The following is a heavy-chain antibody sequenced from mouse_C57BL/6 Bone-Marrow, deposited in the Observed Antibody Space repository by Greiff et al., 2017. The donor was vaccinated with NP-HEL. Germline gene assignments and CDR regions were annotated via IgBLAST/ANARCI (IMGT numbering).Heavy chain of an antibody. J-gene: IGHJ1*03. D-gene: IGHD3-2*01. CDR1: GFTFSSYT. CDR3: ARQRTALYCDV. Sequence: EVQGVESGGGLVKPGGSLKLSCAASGFTFSSYTMSWVRQTPEKRLEWVATISGGGGNTYYPDSVKGRFTISRDNAKNTLYLQMSSLRSEDTALYYCARQRTALYCDVWGTGTTVTVSS. CDR2: ISGGGGNT. V-gene: IGHV5-9*01.